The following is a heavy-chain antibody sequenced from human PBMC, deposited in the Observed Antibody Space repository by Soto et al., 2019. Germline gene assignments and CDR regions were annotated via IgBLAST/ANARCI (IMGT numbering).Heavy chain of an antibody. CDR2: ISGSGGST. CDR3: ASPTLPGDYVGFDY. J-gene: IGHJ4*02. Sequence: GGSLRLSCAASGFTFSSYAMSWVRQAPGKGLEWVSAISGSGGSTYYADSVKGRFTISRDNSKNTLYLQMNSLRAEDTAVYYCASPTLPGDYVGFDYWGQGTLVTVSS. CDR1: GFTFSSYA. D-gene: IGHD4-17*01. V-gene: IGHV3-23*01.